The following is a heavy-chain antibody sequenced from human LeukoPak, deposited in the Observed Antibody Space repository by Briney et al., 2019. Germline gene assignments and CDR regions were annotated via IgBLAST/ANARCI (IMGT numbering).Heavy chain of an antibody. CDR2: INPNSGGT. D-gene: IGHD6-6*01. J-gene: IGHJ5*02. Sequence: GASVKLSCKASGYTFTGYYIHWVRQAPGQALEWMGWINPNSGGTNYAQKFQGRVTMTRDTSISTAYMELSRLRSDDTAVYYCAFEYNSSVIWFDPWGQGTLVTVSS. CDR1: GYTFTGYY. CDR3: AFEYNSSVIWFDP. V-gene: IGHV1-2*02.